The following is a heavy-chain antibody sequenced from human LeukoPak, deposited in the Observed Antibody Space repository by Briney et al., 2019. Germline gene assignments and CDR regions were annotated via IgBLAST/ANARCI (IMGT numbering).Heavy chain of an antibody. V-gene: IGHV3-23*01. Sequence: GGSLRLSCAASGFTFSSYAMSWVRQAPKKGLEWVSAISGSGGTTYYADSVKGRFIISRDNSKNTLYLQMNSLRAEDTVVYYCAKRHYDFWSGYQNQMYYFHYWGQGALVTVSS. J-gene: IGHJ4*02. CDR3: AKRHYDFWSGYQNQMYYFHY. D-gene: IGHD3-3*01. CDR1: GFTFSSYA. CDR2: ISGSGGTT.